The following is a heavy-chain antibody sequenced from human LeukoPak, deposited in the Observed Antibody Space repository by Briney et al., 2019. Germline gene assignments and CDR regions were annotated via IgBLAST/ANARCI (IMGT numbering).Heavy chain of an antibody. V-gene: IGHV4-34*01. CDR1: GFPFSTYS. J-gene: IGHJ4*02. Sequence: GSLRLSCAASGFPFSTYSMTWVRQPPGKGLEWIGEINHSGSTNYNPSLKSRVTISVDTSKNQFSLKLSSVTAADTAVYYCASRASEMATIWVSRRAYYFDYWGQGTLVTVSS. D-gene: IGHD5-24*01. CDR2: INHSGST. CDR3: ASRASEMATIWVSRRAYYFDY.